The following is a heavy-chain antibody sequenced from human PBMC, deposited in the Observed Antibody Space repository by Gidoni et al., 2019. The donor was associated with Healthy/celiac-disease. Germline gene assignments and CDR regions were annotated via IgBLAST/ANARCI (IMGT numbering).Heavy chain of an antibody. CDR3: AGGGGYYFDY. CDR1: GGSISSSSYY. J-gene: IGHJ4*02. V-gene: IGHV4-39*01. CDR2: IYYSGST. D-gene: IGHD3-16*01. Sequence: QLQLQESGPGLVKPSETLSLTCTVSGGSISSSSYYWGWLRQPPGKGLEWIGSIYYSGSTYYNPSLKSRVTISVDTSKNQFSLKLSSVTAADTAVYYCAGGGGYYFDYWGQGTLVTVSS.